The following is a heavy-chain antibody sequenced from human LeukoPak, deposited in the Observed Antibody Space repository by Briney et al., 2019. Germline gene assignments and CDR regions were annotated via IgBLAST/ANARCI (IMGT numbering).Heavy chain of an antibody. CDR2: INPNSGGT. CDR3: AREVKSSADVRWFDP. D-gene: IGHD3-22*01. V-gene: IGHV1-2*02. CDR1: GYTFTGYY. J-gene: IGHJ5*02. Sequence: ASVKVSCKASGYTFTGYYMHWVRQAPGQGLEWMGWINPNSGGTNYAQKFQGRVTMTRDTSISTAYMELSRLRSDDTAVYYCAREVKSSADVRWFDPWGQGTLVTVSS.